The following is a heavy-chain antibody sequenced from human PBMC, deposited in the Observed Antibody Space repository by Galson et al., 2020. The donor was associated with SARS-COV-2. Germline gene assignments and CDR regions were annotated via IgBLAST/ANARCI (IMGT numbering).Heavy chain of an antibody. CDR1: GFTFSNAW. J-gene: IGHJ6*02. D-gene: IGHD3-3*01. CDR3: LTYYDFWSGDPDDYYYGMDV. CDR2: IKSKTDGGTT. Sequence: TGGSLRLSCAASGFTFSNAWMSWVRQAPGKGLEWVGRIKSKTDGGTTDYAAPVKGRFTISRDDSKNTLYLQMNSLKTEDTAVYYCLTYYDFWSGDPDDYYYGMDVWGQGTTVTVSS. V-gene: IGHV3-15*01.